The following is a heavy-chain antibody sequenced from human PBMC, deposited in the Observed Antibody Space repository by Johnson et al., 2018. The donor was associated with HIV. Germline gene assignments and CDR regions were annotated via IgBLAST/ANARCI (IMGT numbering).Heavy chain of an antibody. Sequence: VQLVESGGGVVRPGGSLRLSCAASGFSFDDYAMSWVRQVPGKGLEWVSCTTRNGGSTGYSDSVTGRFTIYNDNSKNTPYLQLNGLGAEETAVYYCARGGLEYSSALVLGYAFDVWGQGTVVTVSS. CDR2: TTRNGGST. V-gene: IGHV3-20*04. D-gene: IGHD6-25*01. CDR3: ARGGLEYSSALVLGYAFDV. J-gene: IGHJ3*01. CDR1: GFSFDDYA.